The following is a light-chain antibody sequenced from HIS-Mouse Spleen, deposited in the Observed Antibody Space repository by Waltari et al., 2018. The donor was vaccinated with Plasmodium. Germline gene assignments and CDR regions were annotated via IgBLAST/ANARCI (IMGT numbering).Light chain of an antibody. CDR3: QQRSNWIT. CDR1: QSVSSY. J-gene: IGKJ5*01. CDR2: DAS. Sequence: EIVLTQSPATLSLSPGERATLSCRASQSVSSYLAWYQQKPGQAPRLRIYDASNRATGIPARFSGSGPGTDFTLTISSLEPEDFAVYYCQQRSNWITFGQGTRLEIK. V-gene: IGKV3D-11*02.